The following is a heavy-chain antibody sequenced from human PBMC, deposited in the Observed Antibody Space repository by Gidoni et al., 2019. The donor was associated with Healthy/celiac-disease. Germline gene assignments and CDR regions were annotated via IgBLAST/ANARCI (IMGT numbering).Heavy chain of an antibody. Sequence: QVQLVESGGGVVQPGRSLRLSCAASGLTFSSYGMHWVRQAPGKGLEWVAVITYDGSNKYYADSVKGRFTISRDNSKNTLYLQMNSLGTEDTAVYYCAKDAVAEDWGQGTLVTVSS. D-gene: IGHD6-19*01. CDR1: GLTFSSYG. J-gene: IGHJ4*02. CDR3: AKDAVAED. V-gene: IGHV3-30*18. CDR2: ITYDGSNK.